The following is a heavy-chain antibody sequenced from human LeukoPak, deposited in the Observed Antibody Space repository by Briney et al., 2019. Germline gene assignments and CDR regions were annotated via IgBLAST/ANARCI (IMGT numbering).Heavy chain of an antibody. D-gene: IGHD3-22*01. CDR1: GYTFTSYG. V-gene: IGHV1-18*01. CDR3: ARSYYDSSGYQGYYYGMDV. J-gene: IGHJ6*02. Sequence: ASVKVSCKASGYTFTSYGISWVRQAPGQGLEWMGWISAYNGNTNYAQKLQGRATMTTDTSTSTAYMELRSLRSDDTAVYYCARSYYDSSGYQGYYYGMDVWGQGTTVTVSS. CDR2: ISAYNGNT.